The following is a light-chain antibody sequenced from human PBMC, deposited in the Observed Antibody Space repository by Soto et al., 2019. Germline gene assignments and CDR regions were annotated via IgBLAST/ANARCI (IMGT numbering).Light chain of an antibody. CDR2: GAS. CDR3: HQYNNWPFT. Sequence: EIVMTQSPATLSVSPGERATLSCRASQSISSNLAWYQQKPGQAPRLLIYGASTRATGIPATFSGSGSGTEYPLTFSSLQSEDFAVYYCHQYNNWPFTFGPGTKVDIK. J-gene: IGKJ3*01. CDR1: QSISSN. V-gene: IGKV3-15*01.